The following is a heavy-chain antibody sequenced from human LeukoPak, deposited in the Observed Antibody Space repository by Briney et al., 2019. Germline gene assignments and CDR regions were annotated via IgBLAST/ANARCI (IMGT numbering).Heavy chain of an antibody. V-gene: IGHV3-23*01. CDR3: AKDRTWGLDY. Sequence: PGGSLRLSCAASGFAFNTYVMSWVRQAPGKGLEWVSAISGNGGTTYYSDSVKGRFTISRDNSKNTLFPQMNSLRAEDTAVYYCAKDRTWGLDYWGQGTLVTVSS. CDR1: GFAFNTYV. J-gene: IGHJ4*02. D-gene: IGHD7-27*01. CDR2: ISGNGGTT.